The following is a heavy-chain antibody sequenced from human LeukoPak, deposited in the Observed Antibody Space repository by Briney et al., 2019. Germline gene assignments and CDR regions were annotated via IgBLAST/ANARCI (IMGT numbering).Heavy chain of an antibody. V-gene: IGHV1-8*03. CDR2: MNPNSGNT. CDR3: ARGLRGRYGSGRKRDYYCMDV. J-gene: IGHJ6*03. D-gene: IGHD3-10*01. CDR1: GYTFTSYD. Sequence: GASVKVSCKASGYTFTSYDINWVRQATGQGREWMGWMNPNSGNTGYAQKFQGRVTITRNTSISTAYMELSSLRSEDTAVYYCARGLRGRYGSGRKRDYYCMDVWGKGTTVTVSS.